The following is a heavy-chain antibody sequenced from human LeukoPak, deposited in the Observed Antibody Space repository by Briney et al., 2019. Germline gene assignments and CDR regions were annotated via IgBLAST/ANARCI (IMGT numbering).Heavy chain of an antibody. CDR2: IYSGDIT. CDR1: GFSVSNNY. J-gene: IGHJ4*02. Sequence: GGSLRLSCAASGFSVSNNYMSWVRQAPGKGLEWVPVIYSGDITYYTDSVKGRFTISRDNSKNTLYLQMNSLRAEDTAVYYCARGSGYSYGFPDYWGQGTLVTVSS. CDR3: ARGSGYSYGFPDY. D-gene: IGHD5-18*01. V-gene: IGHV3-53*01.